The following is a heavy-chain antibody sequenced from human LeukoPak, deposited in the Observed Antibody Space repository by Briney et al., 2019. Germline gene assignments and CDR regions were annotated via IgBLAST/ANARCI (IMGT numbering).Heavy chain of an antibody. Sequence: ASVKVSCKASGYTFTSYAMNWVRQAPGQGVEWMGWINANTGNPTYAQGFTGRFVFSLDTSVSTAYLQISSLKAEDTAVYYCARISYDSSGYGWFDPWGQGTLVTVSS. J-gene: IGHJ5*02. D-gene: IGHD3-22*01. V-gene: IGHV7-4-1*02. CDR3: ARISYDSSGYGWFDP. CDR1: GYTFTSYA. CDR2: INANTGNP.